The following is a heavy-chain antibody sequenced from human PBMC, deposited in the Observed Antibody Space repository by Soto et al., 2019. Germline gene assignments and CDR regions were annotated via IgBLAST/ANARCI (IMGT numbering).Heavy chain of an antibody. V-gene: IGHV3-7*05. CDR1: GFTFSSYW. D-gene: IGHD3-3*01. J-gene: IGHJ6*02. CDR3: ARERGFLEWLSNYYYYGMDV. Sequence: GGSLRLSCAASGFTFSSYWMSWVRQAPGKGLEWVANIKQDGSEKYYVDSVKGRFTISRDNAKNSLYLQMNSLRAEDTAVYYCARERGFLEWLSNYYYYGMDVWGQGTTVTVSS. CDR2: IKQDGSEK.